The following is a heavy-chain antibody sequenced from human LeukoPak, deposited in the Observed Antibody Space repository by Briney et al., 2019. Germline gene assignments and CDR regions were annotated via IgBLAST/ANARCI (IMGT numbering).Heavy chain of an antibody. Sequence: GGSLRLSCAASGFTFNSYAMTWVRQAPGKGLEWVSVISGSGGDTEYADSVKGRFTISRDNSKNTLYLQMNSLRAEDTAVYYCARETHSFDYWGQGTLVTVSS. CDR3: ARETHSFDY. CDR2: ISGSGGDT. CDR1: GFTFNSYA. J-gene: IGHJ4*02. V-gene: IGHV3-23*01.